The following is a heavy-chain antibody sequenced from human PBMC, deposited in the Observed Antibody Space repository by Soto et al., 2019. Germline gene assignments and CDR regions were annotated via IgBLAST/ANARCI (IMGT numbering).Heavy chain of an antibody. J-gene: IGHJ6*03. V-gene: IGHV4-34*01. D-gene: IGHD3-3*02. CDR2: INHSGST. CDR3: ARGRRPLGTYYYYYSMDV. CDR1: GGSFSGYY. Sequence: QVQLQQWGAGLLKPSETLSLTCAVYGGSFSGYYWSWIRQPPGKGLEWIGEINHSGSTNYNPSLKSRVTISVDTSKNQFSLKLSSVTAADTAVYYCARGRRPLGTYYYYYSMDVWGKGTTVTVSS.